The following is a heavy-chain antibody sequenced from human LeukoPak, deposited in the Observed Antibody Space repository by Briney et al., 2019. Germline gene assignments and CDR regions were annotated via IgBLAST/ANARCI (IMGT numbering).Heavy chain of an antibody. V-gene: IGHV3-30*02. Sequence: GESLRLSCVASGFAFRTYGIHWLRQAPGKGLEWVTFMTYDGSNEYYAEPVKGRFTISRDSSKNTLYLQMNSLTTEDTAVYYCAKADYSNYNFDYWGQETLVTVSS. CDR1: GFAFRTYG. CDR2: MTYDGSNE. J-gene: IGHJ4*02. D-gene: IGHD4-11*01. CDR3: AKADYSNYNFDY.